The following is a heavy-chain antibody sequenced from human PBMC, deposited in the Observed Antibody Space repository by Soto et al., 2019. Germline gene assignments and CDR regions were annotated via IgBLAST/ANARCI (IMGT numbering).Heavy chain of an antibody. CDR3: ARERVWTGRGDKFDI. CDR1: GDRVSSNSAA. CDR2: TDYRSKWYN. J-gene: IGHJ3*02. V-gene: IGHV6-1*01. Sequence: SQTLSLTFAISGDRVSSNSAAWNWIRQSPSRGLEWLGRTDYRSKWYNDYAVSVKSRITSNPDTSKNQWSLHLTSVTPEDTAVYYCARERVWTGRGDKFDIWGQGRMVTVAS. D-gene: IGHD3-3*01.